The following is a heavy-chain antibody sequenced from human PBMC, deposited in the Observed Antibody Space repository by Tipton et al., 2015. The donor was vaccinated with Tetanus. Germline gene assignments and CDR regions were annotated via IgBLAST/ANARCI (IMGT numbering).Heavy chain of an antibody. CDR1: GFTFSSYA. V-gene: IGHV3-30-3*01. J-gene: IGHJ4*02. D-gene: IGHD3-22*01. Sequence: SLRLSCAASGFTFSSYAMHWVRQAPGKGLEWVAVISYDGSNKYYADSVKGRFTISRDNSKNTLYLQMNSLRAEDTAVYYCARDLYSSYDSSGYGFDYWGQGTLVTVSS. CDR3: ARDLYSSYDSSGYGFDY. CDR2: ISYDGSNK.